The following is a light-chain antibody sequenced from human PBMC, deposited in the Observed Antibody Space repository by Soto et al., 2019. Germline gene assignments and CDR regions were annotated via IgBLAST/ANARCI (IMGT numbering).Light chain of an antibody. Sequence: DIQMTQSPSSLSASVGDRVTITCRASQSISTYLNWYQQKPGRAPNLLIYATSTLQSGVPSRFSGSGSGTDFTLTISSLQPEDFATYYCQQGNSFPFTFGPGTKVDIK. V-gene: IGKV1-39*01. CDR1: QSISTY. J-gene: IGKJ3*01. CDR3: QQGNSFPFT. CDR2: ATS.